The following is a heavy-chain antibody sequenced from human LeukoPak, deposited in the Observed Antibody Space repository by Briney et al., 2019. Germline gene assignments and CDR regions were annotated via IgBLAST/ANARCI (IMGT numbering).Heavy chain of an antibody. CDR2: ISASSNYI. Sequence: PGGSLRLSCAASGFTFSNTNMNWVRQAPGKGLKWVSFISASSNYIYYADSVKGRVTISRDNAQNSLYLQMNSLRAEDTAVYFCARVVNGYVDYWGQGTLVTVSS. D-gene: IGHD2-8*01. CDR3: ARVVNGYVDY. V-gene: IGHV3-21*06. CDR1: GFTFSNTN. J-gene: IGHJ4*02.